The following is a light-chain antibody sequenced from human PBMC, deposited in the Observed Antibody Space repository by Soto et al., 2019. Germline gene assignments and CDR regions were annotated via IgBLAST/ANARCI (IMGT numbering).Light chain of an antibody. CDR1: SSDVGGYNY. CDR3: SSYTSSSTLL. CDR2: DVS. Sequence: QSVLTQPASVSGSPGQSITISCTGTSSDVGGYNYVSWYQQHPGKAPKLMIYDVSNRPSGVSNRFSGSKSGNTASLTISGLQAEDEAHYYCSSYTSSSTLLFGTGTKVTVL. J-gene: IGLJ1*01. V-gene: IGLV2-14*01.